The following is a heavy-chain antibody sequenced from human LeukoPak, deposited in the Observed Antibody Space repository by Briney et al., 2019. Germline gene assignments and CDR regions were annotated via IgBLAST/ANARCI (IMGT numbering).Heavy chain of an antibody. Sequence: GASVKVSCKASGYTFTSYYMHWVRQAPGQGLEWMGIINPSGGSTSYAQKFQGRVTMTRDMSTSTVYMELSSLRSEDTAVYYCARAGSSWYSGTYYFDYWGQGTLVTVSS. D-gene: IGHD6-13*01. V-gene: IGHV1-46*01. CDR3: ARAGSSWYSGTYYFDY. CDR1: GYTFTSYY. CDR2: INPSGGST. J-gene: IGHJ4*02.